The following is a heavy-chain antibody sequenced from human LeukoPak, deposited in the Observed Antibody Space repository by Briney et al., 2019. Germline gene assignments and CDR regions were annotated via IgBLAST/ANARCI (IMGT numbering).Heavy chain of an antibody. Sequence: GASVKVSCKASGYTFTSYGISWVRQAPGQGLEWMGWISAYNGNTNYAQKLQGRVTMTTDTSTSTAYMELRSLRSDDTAVYYCARGCRSSTSCYGVDFDYWGQGTLVTVSS. J-gene: IGHJ4*02. CDR2: ISAYNGNT. CDR3: ARGCRSSTSCYGVDFDY. D-gene: IGHD2-2*01. V-gene: IGHV1-18*04. CDR1: GYTFTSYG.